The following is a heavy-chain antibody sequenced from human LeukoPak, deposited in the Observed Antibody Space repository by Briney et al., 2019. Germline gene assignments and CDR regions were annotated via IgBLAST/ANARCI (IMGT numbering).Heavy chain of an antibody. D-gene: IGHD3-9*01. CDR2: IYTSGST. Sequence: PSETLSLTCTVSGGSISSYYWSWIRQPAWKGLEWIGRIYTSGSTNYNPSLKSRVTMSVDTSKNQFSLKLSSVTAADTAVYYCARAGYDILTGYYYTFDIWGQGTMVTVSS. CDR1: GGSISSYY. J-gene: IGHJ3*02. CDR3: ARAGYDILTGYYYTFDI. V-gene: IGHV4-4*07.